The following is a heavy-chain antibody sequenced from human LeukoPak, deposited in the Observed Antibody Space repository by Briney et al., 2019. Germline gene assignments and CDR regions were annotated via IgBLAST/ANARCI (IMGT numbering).Heavy chain of an antibody. Sequence: SETLSLTCAVYGGSFSGYYWSWIRQPPGKGPEWIGEINHSGSTNYNPSLKSRVTISVDTSKNQFSLKLSSVTAADTAVYYCARGFDIWGQGTMVTVSS. CDR1: GGSFSGYY. V-gene: IGHV4-34*01. CDR2: INHSGST. J-gene: IGHJ3*02. CDR3: ARGFDI.